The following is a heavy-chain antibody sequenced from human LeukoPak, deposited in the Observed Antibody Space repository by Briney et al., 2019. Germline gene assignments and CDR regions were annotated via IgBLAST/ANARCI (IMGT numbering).Heavy chain of an antibody. CDR1: GGTFSSYA. J-gene: IGHJ4*02. V-gene: IGHV1-69*13. Sequence: SVKVSCKASGGTFSSYAISWVRQAPGQGLEWMGGIIPIFGTANYAQKFQGRVTITADESTSTAYMELSSLRSEDTAVYYCAREGSGYTAHFDYWGQGTLVTVSS. CDR3: AREGSGYTAHFDY. CDR2: IIPIFGTA. D-gene: IGHD3-3*01.